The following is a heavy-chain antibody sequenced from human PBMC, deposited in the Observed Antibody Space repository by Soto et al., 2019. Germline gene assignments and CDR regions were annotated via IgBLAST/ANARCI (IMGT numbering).Heavy chain of an antibody. V-gene: IGHV3-23*01. CDR2: ISGDATKT. D-gene: IGHD2-15*01. CDR1: GFTFSNYA. Sequence: EVQLLESGGGLIQPGGSLRLSCAASGFTFSNYAMSWVRQAPGKGLDWVSTISGDATKTYYPDSVKGRFTISRDDSKNTLYLQLNSLRVEVTAVYFCAKEAPVAYFDFWGQGALVTVSS. J-gene: IGHJ4*02. CDR3: AKEAPVAYFDF.